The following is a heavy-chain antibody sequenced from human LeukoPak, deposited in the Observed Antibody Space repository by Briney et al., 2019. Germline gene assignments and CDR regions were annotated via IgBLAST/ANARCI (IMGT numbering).Heavy chain of an antibody. CDR1: GFTVSSNY. CDR2: IYSGGST. J-gene: IGHJ4*02. V-gene: IGHV3-66*02. CDR3: ARALAVEDDY. Sequence: PGGSLRLSCAASGFTVSSNYMSWVRQAPGKGLEWVSVIYSGGSTYYADSVKGRFTISGDNSKNTLYLQMNSLRAEDTAVYYCARALAVEDDYWRQGTLVTVSS.